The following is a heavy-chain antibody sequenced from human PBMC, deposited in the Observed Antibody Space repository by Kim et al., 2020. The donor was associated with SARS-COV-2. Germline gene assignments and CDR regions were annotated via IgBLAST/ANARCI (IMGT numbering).Heavy chain of an antibody. D-gene: IGHD5-12*01. CDR2: IDPGLSYT. CDR3: ARARYSLYYGIDV. J-gene: IGHJ6*02. CDR1: GYNFDDYR. Sequence: GESLKISCKVSGYNFDDYRITWVRQMSGKGLEWVGSIDPGLSYTKYMPSFQGHVTISVDKSINTAYLQWSGLKASDTAIYYCARARYSLYYGIDVWGQGTPVTVSS. V-gene: IGHV5-10-1*01.